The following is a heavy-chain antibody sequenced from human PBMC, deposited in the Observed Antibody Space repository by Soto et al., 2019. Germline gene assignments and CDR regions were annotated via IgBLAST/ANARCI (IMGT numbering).Heavy chain of an antibody. CDR3: ARGSHCGGDCYSGYYYYYGMDV. Sequence: SETLSLTCTVSGGSVSSGRNYWNWIRQPPGKGLEWIGYMYYSGSTNYDPSLKSRVTISVDTSKNQFSLKLTSVTAADTAVYYCARGSHCGGDCYSGYYYYYGMDVWGQGTTVTVS. D-gene: IGHD2-21*02. V-gene: IGHV4-61*01. J-gene: IGHJ6*02. CDR2: MYYSGST. CDR1: GGSVSSGRNY.